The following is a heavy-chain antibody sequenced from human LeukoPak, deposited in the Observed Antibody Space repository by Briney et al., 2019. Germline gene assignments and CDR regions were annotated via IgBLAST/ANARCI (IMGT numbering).Heavy chain of an antibody. J-gene: IGHJ4*02. Sequence: SETLSLTCTVSDGSISGYSWSWIRQPPGKGLEWIGYTYYSGDTNYNPSLKSRVTLSVDTSRNLLSLQLTSVTTADTAVYYCARGTHGGAMLDYWGQGTLVTVSS. D-gene: IGHD3-16*01. V-gene: IGHV4-59*01. CDR2: TYYSGDT. CDR1: DGSISGYS. CDR3: ARGTHGGAMLDY.